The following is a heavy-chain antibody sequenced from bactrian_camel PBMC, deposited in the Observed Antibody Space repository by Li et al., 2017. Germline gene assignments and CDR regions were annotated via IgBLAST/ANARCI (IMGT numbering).Heavy chain of an antibody. J-gene: IGHJ4*01. D-gene: IGHD5*01. CDR2: SFSWGNF. Sequence: HVQLVESGGGSVQAGGSLKLSCDGSDMRSATACMGWFRQAPGKDLEGVAISFSWGNFSYADSVKGRFTMSRDNAKNTISWQMDSLKPDDNAMYYCAADYRPHFVVGVADVLAFAYTGQGTQVTVS. CDR1: DMRSATAC. V-gene: IGHV3S53*01.